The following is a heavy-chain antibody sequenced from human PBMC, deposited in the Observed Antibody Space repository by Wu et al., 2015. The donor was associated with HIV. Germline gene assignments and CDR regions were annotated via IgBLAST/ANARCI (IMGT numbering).Heavy chain of an antibody. Sequence: QVQLVQSGAEVKKPGASVKVSCKASGYTFTSYYMHWVRQAPGQGLEWMGIINPSGGSTSHAQKFQGRVTMTRDTSTSTVYMELSSLRSEDTAVYYCARDRELAVAANEDAFDIVGPRDNGHRLF. CDR1: GYTFTSYY. CDR2: INPSGGST. V-gene: IGHV1-46*01. D-gene: IGHD6-19*01. CDR3: ARDRELAVAANEDAFDI. J-gene: IGHJ3*02.